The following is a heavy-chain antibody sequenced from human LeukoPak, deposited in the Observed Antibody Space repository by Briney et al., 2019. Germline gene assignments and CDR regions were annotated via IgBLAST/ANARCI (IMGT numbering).Heavy chain of an antibody. CDR1: GGSISSYY. CDR3: ARGARGSYSY. Sequence: PSETLSLTCTVSGGSISSYYWSWIRQPPGKRLEWIGYIYYSGSTNYNPSLKSRVTISVDTSKNQFSLKLSSVTAADTAVYYCARGARGSYSYWGQGTLVTVSS. D-gene: IGHD1-26*01. CDR2: IYYSGST. V-gene: IGHV4-59*08. J-gene: IGHJ4*02.